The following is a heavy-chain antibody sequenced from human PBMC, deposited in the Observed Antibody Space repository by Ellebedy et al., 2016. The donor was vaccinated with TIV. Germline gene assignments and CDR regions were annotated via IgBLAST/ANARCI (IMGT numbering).Heavy chain of an antibody. CDR3: ARFGCIGGGCPRYYFDF. Sequence: MPSETLSLTCTVSGGSIDKYYWTWLRKSPGKGLEWIGYMYYTGTATYNPSLKGRVAISGDTSKKQFSLRLDTVTAADTAIYYCARFGCIGGGCPRYYFDFWGQGTLVTVSS. D-gene: IGHD2-15*01. V-gene: IGHV4-59*01. CDR2: MYYTGTA. J-gene: IGHJ4*02. CDR1: GGSIDKYY.